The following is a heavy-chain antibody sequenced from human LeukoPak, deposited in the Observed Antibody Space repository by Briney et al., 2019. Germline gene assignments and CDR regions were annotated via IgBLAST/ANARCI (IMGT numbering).Heavy chain of an antibody. V-gene: IGHV3-9*01. CDR3: ARYRSVTTGKRFFDY. CDR2: ISWNSGSI. Sequence: PGGSLRLSCAASGFTFDDYAMHWVRQAPGKGLEWVSGISWNSGSIGYADSVKGRFTISRDNSMSTLYLQMNSLRAEDTAVYYCARYRSVTTGKRFFDYWGQGTLVTVSS. CDR1: GFTFDDYA. J-gene: IGHJ4*02. D-gene: IGHD4-17*01.